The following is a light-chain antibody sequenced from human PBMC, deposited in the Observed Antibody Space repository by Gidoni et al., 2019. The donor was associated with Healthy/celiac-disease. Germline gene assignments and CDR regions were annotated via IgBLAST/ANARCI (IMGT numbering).Light chain of an antibody. CDR3: QQRSNWPPIT. CDR2: DSS. V-gene: IGKV3-11*01. CDR1: LSASSY. J-gene: IGKJ5*01. Sequence: PATLPLEPGDRATRAGRASLSASSYLAWYHQKPGQAPRLLIYDSSDRATGIPARFSGSGSGTDFTLTISSLEPEDFAVYYCQQRSNWPPITFGQGTRLEIK.